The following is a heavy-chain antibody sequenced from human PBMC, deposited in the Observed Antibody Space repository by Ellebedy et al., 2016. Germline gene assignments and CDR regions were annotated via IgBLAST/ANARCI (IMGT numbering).Heavy chain of an antibody. D-gene: IGHD1-26*01. J-gene: IGHJ4*02. Sequence: SETLSLTXTASGGPIKDYFWNWIRQPPGKGLEWIGYIFYSGTTDSNPSLKSRVKMFVDTSKNQFSLRLTSVTAADTALYYCARSFSASDDFDFWGPGTVVAVSS. V-gene: IGHV4-59*01. CDR1: GGPIKDYF. CDR3: ARSFSASDDFDF. CDR2: IFYSGTT.